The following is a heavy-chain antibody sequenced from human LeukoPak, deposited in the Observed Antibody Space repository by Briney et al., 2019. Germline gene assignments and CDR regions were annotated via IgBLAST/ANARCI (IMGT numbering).Heavy chain of an antibody. D-gene: IGHD5-24*01. J-gene: IGHJ4*02. V-gene: IGHV1-8*01. CDR3: ARGLKMATRRFGY. Sequence: ASVKLSCKASGYTFTSYGINWVRQATGQGLEWMGWINPNSGNTGYAQKFQGRVTMTRNTSISTAYMELSSLRSEDTAVYYCARGLKMATRRFGYWGQGTLDTVSS. CDR2: INPNSGNT. CDR1: GYTFTSYG.